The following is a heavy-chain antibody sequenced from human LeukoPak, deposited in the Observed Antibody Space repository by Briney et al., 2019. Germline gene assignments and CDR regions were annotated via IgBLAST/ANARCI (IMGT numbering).Heavy chain of an antibody. CDR3: ARDPGRTPVYYYYGMDV. V-gene: IGHV1-18*01. D-gene: IGHD1-14*01. CDR1: GGTFSSYA. J-gene: IGHJ6*02. CDR2: ISAYNGNT. Sequence: ASVKVSCKASGGTFSSYAISWVRQAPGQGLEWMGWISAYNGNTNYAQKLQGRVTMTTDTSTSTTYMELRSLRSDDTAVYYCARDPGRTPVYYYYGMDVWGQGTTVTVSS.